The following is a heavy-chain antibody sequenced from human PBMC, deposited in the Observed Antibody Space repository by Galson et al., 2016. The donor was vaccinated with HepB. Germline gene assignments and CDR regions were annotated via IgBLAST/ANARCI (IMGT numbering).Heavy chain of an antibody. D-gene: IGHD1-7*01. J-gene: IGHJ4*02. CDR1: GGSISSGDTY. CDR2: FYSTGSA. V-gene: IGHV4-39*01. CDR3: GTSTGITEY. Sequence: SETLSLTCTVSGGSISSGDTYWGWIRQPPGKGLDYIGNFYSTGSASYNPSLDSRVTISVEMSKNQFFLSLPSVTAADTAVYYCGTSTGITEYWGQGILVTVSS.